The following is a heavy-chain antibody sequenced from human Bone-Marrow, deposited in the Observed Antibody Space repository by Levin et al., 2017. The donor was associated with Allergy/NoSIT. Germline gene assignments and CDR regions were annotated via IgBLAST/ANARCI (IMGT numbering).Heavy chain of an antibody. J-gene: IGHJ4*02. V-gene: IGHV3-74*03. CDR1: GFTFRGYY. Sequence: GGSLRLSCSASGFTFRGYYMHWVRQVPGEGLVWVSYIKSDGSDTKYADSVKGRFTISRDNAKNTLYLQMNSLGAEDTAVYYCARGGCRATSCLDYWGQGTLVTVSS. CDR2: IKSDGSDT. D-gene: IGHD2-2*01. CDR3: ARGGCRATSCLDY.